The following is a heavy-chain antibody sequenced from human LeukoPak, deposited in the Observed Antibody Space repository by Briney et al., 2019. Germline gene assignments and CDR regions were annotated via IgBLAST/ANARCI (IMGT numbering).Heavy chain of an antibody. CDR2: INHSGST. Sequence: PSETLSLTCAVYGGSFSGYYWSWIRQPPGKGLEWIGEINHSGSTNYNPSLKSRVTISLDTSRNQFSLRLSSVTAADTAMYYCARDCSGGSCYDALDAWGQGTMVTVSS. CDR3: ARDCSGGSCYDALDA. CDR1: GGSFSGYY. D-gene: IGHD2-15*01. J-gene: IGHJ3*01. V-gene: IGHV4-34*01.